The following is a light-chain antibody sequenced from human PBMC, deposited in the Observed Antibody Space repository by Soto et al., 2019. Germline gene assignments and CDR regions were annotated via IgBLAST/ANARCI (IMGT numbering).Light chain of an antibody. Sequence: QSVLTQPPSTSGTPGQRVTISCSGSSSNIGSNTVNWYQQLPGTAPKLLIYRNNQRPSGVPDRFSGSKSGTSASLAISGLQSEDEADYYCAAWDGSLKGSVFGTGTKVTVL. V-gene: IGLV1-44*01. CDR3: AAWDGSLKGSV. CDR2: RNN. CDR1: SSNIGSNT. J-gene: IGLJ1*01.